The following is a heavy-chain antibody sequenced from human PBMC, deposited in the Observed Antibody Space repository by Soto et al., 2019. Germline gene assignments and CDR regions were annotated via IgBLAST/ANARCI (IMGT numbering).Heavy chain of an antibody. Sequence: ETLSLTCAVSGGSISSSSYYWGWIRQPPGKGLEWIGSIYYSGSTYYNPSLKSRVTISVDTSKNQFSLKLSSVTAADTAVYYCATSSLKYSSRWYVAYWGQGTLVTVSS. CDR1: GGSISSSSYY. J-gene: IGHJ4*02. CDR2: IYYSGST. V-gene: IGHV4-39*01. CDR3: ATSSLKYSSRWYVAY. D-gene: IGHD6-13*01.